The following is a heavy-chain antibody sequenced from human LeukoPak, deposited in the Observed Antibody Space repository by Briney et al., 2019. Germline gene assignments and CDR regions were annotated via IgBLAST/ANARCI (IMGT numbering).Heavy chain of an antibody. J-gene: IGHJ6*02. CDR2: ISGSGDSS. CDR1: GFTFSSYA. V-gene: IGHV3-23*01. Sequence: GASLRLSCAASGFTFSSYAMSWVCQAPGTGLEWVSTISGSGDSSYYADSVKGRFTISRDDSKNTLYLQMNSLRAEDTAIYYCAKRGLCSSTTFSLYYYYDMDVWGQGTTVTVSS. CDR3: AKRGLCSSTTFSLYYYYDMDV. D-gene: IGHD2-2*01.